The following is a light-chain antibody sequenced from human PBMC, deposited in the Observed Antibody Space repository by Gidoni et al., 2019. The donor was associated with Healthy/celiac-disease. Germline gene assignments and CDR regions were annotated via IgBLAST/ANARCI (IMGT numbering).Light chain of an antibody. CDR2: DAS. J-gene: IGKJ5*01. V-gene: IGKV3-11*01. CDR1: QSVSSD. CDR3: QQRSNWPT. Sequence: DIVLTPSPATLSLSPGERATIPCRASQSVSSDLAWYQQKPGQAPRLLIYDASNRATGIPARFSGSGSGTDFTLTISSLEPEDFAVYYCQQRSNWPTFGQGTRLEIK.